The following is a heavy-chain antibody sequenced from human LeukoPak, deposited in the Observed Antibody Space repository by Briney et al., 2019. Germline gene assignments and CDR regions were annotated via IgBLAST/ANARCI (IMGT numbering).Heavy chain of an antibody. J-gene: IGHJ4*02. V-gene: IGHV3-64D*06. Sequence: GGSLRLSCSASGFTFSSYAKHWVRQAPGKGLEYVSAISSNGGSTYYADSVKGRFTISRDNSKNTLYLQMSSLGGEDTAVYYCVKDRYDYVWGSYRYFDYWGQGTLVTVSS. CDR2: ISSNGGST. D-gene: IGHD3-16*02. CDR3: VKDRYDYVWGSYRYFDY. CDR1: GFTFSSYA.